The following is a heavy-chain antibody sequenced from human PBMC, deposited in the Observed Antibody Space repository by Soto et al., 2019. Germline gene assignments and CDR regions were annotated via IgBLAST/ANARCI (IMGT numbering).Heavy chain of an antibody. CDR2: IDPSDSYT. J-gene: IGHJ4*02. CDR1: GYSFTSYW. D-gene: IGHD6-13*01. CDR3: ARLPYSSGWYQLDF. V-gene: IGHV5-10-1*01. Sequence: LGEPLKISCQGSGYSFTSYWITWVRQMPGKGLEWMGRIDPSDSYTNYSPSFQGHVTFSVDKSFSTAYLQWSSLKASDTAMYYCARLPYSSGWYQLDFWGQGTLVTVSS.